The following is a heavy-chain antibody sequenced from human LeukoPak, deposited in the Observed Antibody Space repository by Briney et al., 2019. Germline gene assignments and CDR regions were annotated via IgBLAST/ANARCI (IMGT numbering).Heavy chain of an antibody. Sequence: GGSLRLSCVVAGLTVSSNYMSWVRQAPGKGLEWVSVIYSGGSIYYADSVKGRFTISRDNSKNTLYLQMNSLRAEDTAVYYCSLMTTVTTEDYWGQGTLVTVSS. J-gene: IGHJ4*02. CDR1: GLTVSSNY. CDR2: IYSGGSI. D-gene: IGHD4-17*01. V-gene: IGHV3-53*01. CDR3: SLMTTVTTEDY.